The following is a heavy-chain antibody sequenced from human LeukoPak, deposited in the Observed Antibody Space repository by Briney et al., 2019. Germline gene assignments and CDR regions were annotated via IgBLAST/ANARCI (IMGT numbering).Heavy chain of an antibody. Sequence: GGSLRLSCAASGFTFSSYSMNWVRQAPGKGLEWVSYVSSSSSTIYYADSVKGRFTISRDNAKNSLYLQMNSLRAEDTAVYYCARVGWELLGYFDYWGQGTLVTVSS. CDR2: VSSSSSTI. V-gene: IGHV3-48*01. CDR1: GFTFSSYS. J-gene: IGHJ4*02. D-gene: IGHD1-26*01. CDR3: ARVGWELLGYFDY.